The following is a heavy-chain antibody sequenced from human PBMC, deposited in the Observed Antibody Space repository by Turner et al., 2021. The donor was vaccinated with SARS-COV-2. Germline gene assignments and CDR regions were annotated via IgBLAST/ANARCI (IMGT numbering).Heavy chain of an antibody. Sequence: QVQLVQSGAEVKKPGASVKVSCKASGYTFTSYFMHWVRQAPGQGLGWMGIINPSGGSTSYAQKFQGRVTMTRDTSTSTVYMELSSLRSEDTAVYYCAREGHIVVVTATPIDYWGQGTLVTVSS. CDR1: GYTFTSYF. J-gene: IGHJ4*02. CDR2: INPSGGST. D-gene: IGHD2-21*02. CDR3: AREGHIVVVTATPIDY. V-gene: IGHV1-46*01.